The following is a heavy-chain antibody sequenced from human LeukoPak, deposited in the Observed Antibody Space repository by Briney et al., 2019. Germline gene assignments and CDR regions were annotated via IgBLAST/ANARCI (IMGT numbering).Heavy chain of an antibody. CDR1: GSSISSGYY. Sequence: PSETLSLTCTVSGSSISSGYYWGWIRQPPGKGLEWIGSIYHSGNTYYNPSLKSRVTISVDTSKNQFSLKLNSVTAADTAMYYCATAAPSSSRYYWFDPWGQGTLVTVSS. V-gene: IGHV4-38-2*02. J-gene: IGHJ5*02. CDR2: IYHSGNT. CDR3: ATAAPSSSRYYWFDP. D-gene: IGHD6-13*01.